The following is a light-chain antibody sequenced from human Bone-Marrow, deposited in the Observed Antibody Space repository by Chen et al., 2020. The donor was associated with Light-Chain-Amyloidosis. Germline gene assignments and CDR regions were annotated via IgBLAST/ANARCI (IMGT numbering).Light chain of an antibody. CDR1: QSLLYRSKNKNY. J-gene: IGKJ1*01. Sequence: DIVMTQSPASLAGSLGEGATINCKSRQSLLYRSKNKNYIAWYQQKPGQSPKLLYYWASTRESGVPDRFSGSGSGTDFTLTISSLQAEDVAVYYCQQYYSTPPTFGQGTKVEIK. CDR2: WAS. V-gene: IGKV4-1*01. CDR3: QQYYSTPPT.